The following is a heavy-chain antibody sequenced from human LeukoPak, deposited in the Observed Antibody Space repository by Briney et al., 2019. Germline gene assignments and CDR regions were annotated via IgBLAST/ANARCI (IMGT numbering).Heavy chain of an antibody. Sequence: QAGGPLRLSCTASGLAFSDYWMSWVRQSPGKALEWVANIKPDGGHQHYVDSVKGRFTISRDNAKNSLNSLRAEDTAIYYCASTFPYCGGGSCALGGQGTLVTVSS. CDR1: GLAFSDYW. V-gene: IGHV3-7*01. D-gene: IGHD2-15*01. CDR2: IKPDGGHQ. CDR3: ASTFPYCGGGSCAL. J-gene: IGHJ4*02.